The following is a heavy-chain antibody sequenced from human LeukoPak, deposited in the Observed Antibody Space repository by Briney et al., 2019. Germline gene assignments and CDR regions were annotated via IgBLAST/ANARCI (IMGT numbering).Heavy chain of an antibody. V-gene: IGHV1-69*04. J-gene: IGHJ4*02. CDR1: GGTFSSYA. D-gene: IGHD3-10*01. CDR2: IIPILGIA. CDR3: ARVGSGTHPTLGEY. Sequence: GASVKVSCKASGGTFSSYAISWVRQAPGQGLEWMGRIIPILGIANYAQKFQGRATITADKSTSTAYMELSSLRSEDTAVYYCARVGSGTHPTLGEYWGQGTLVTVSS.